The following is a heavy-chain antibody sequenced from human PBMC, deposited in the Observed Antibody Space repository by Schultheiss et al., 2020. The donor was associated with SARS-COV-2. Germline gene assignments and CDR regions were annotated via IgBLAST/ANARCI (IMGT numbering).Heavy chain of an antibody. CDR1: GYTFTSYG. Sequence: ASVKVSCKASGYTFTSYGISWVRQAPGQGLEWMGWISAYNGNTNYAQKFQGRVTMTRNTSISTAYMELSSLRSEDTAVYYCAREAARECSSTGCGSDNAFDIWGQGTMVTVSS. V-gene: IGHV1-18*04. CDR3: AREAARECSSTGCGSDNAFDI. J-gene: IGHJ3*02. CDR2: ISAYNGNT. D-gene: IGHD2-2*01.